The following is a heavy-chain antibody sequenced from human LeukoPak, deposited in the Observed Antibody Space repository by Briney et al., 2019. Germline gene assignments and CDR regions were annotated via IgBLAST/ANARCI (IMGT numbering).Heavy chain of an antibody. CDR3: ARDGRAAADALFDY. V-gene: IGHV3-48*03. D-gene: IGHD6-13*01. CDR2: ISSSGSTI. CDR1: GFTFSSYE. J-gene: IGHJ4*02. Sequence: GGSLRLSCAASGFTFSSYEMNWVRQAPGKGLEGVSYISSSGSTIYYADSVKGRFTISRDNSKNTLYLQMNSLRAEDTAVYYCARDGRAAADALFDYWGQGTLVTVSS.